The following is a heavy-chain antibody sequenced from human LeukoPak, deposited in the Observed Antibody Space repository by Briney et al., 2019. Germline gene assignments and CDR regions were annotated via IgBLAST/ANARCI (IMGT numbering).Heavy chain of an antibody. CDR2: INPNSGGT. J-gene: IGHJ5*02. V-gene: IGHV1-2*02. Sequence: ASVKVSCKASGYTFTGYYMHWVRQAPGQGLEWMGWINPNSGGTNYAQKYQGRVTMTRDTSISTAYMELSRLRSDDTAVYYCARAVRVLLRLVHRFDPWGQGTLVTVSS. CDR3: ARAVRVLLRLVHRFDP. D-gene: IGHD3-10*01. CDR1: GYTFTGYY.